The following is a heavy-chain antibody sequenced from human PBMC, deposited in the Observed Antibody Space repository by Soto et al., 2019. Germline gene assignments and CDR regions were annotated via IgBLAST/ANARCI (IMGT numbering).Heavy chain of an antibody. D-gene: IGHD6-19*01. CDR3: ATGSGWPYTYAFDI. Sequence: SETLSLTCAVYGGSFSGYYWSWIRQPPGKGLEWIGEINHSGSTNYNPSLKSRVTISVDTSKNQFSLKLSSVTAADTAVYYCATGSGWPYTYAFDIWGQGTMVTVSS. CDR2: INHSGST. CDR1: GGSFSGYY. V-gene: IGHV4-34*01. J-gene: IGHJ3*02.